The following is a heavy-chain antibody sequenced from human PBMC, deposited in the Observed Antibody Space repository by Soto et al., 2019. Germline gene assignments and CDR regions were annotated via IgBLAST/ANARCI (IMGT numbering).Heavy chain of an antibody. D-gene: IGHD6-19*01. Sequence: QITLRESGPTLVKPTQPLTLTCTFSGFSLNTPGVGVGWVRQPPGKAPEWLALIYWHDDKRFSPSLRSRLTITKNASRSQVILTMTNMDPVDTGTYYRAHRRGHSRGWVPFNWWGPGTLVNVSS. CDR2: IYWHDDK. CDR3: AHRRGHSRGWVPFNW. V-gene: IGHV2-5*01. J-gene: IGHJ4*02. CDR1: GFSLNTPGVG.